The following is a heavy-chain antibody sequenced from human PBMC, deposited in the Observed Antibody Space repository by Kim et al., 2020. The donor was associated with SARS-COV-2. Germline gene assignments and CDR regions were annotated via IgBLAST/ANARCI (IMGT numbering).Heavy chain of an antibody. J-gene: IGHJ6*02. CDR3: ARFGYYYYYGMDV. D-gene: IGHD3-16*01. Sequence: YAQECQGSVTPNRDTSASTAYMELSSLRSEDTAVYYCARFGYYYYYGMDVWGQGTTVTVSS. V-gene: IGHV1-3*01.